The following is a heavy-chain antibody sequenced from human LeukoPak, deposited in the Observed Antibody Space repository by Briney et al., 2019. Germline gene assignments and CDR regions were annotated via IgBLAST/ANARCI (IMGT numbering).Heavy chain of an antibody. D-gene: IGHD6-13*01. Sequence: GGSLRLSCAASGFTFSSFEMSWVRQAPGKGLEWVSAISGSGGSAYYADSVKGRFTISRDNSRNSLSLQMNSLRAEDTAVYYCASSSWYGKFDYWGQGTLVTVSS. CDR2: ISGSGGSA. CDR3: ASSSWYGKFDY. V-gene: IGHV3-23*01. J-gene: IGHJ4*02. CDR1: GFTFSSFE.